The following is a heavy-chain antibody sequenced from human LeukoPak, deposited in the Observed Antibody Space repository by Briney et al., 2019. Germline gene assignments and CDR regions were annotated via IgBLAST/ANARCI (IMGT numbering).Heavy chain of an antibody. V-gene: IGHV1-69*04. J-gene: IGHJ3*02. D-gene: IGHD3-9*01. CDR1: GGTFSSYA. Sequence: SVKVSCKASGGTFSSYAISWVRQAPGQGLEWMGRIIPILGIANYAQKFQGRVTITADKSTSTAYMELSSLRSEDTAVYYCARDVLRYLDWLFPVPFDIWGQGTMVTVSS. CDR3: ARDVLRYLDWLFPVPFDI. CDR2: IIPILGIA.